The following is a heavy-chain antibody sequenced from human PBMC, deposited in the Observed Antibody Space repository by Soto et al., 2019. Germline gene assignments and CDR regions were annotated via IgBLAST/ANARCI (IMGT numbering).Heavy chain of an antibody. D-gene: IGHD3-3*01. CDR3: ARMYPTGQYYDFWSGYSRWFDP. CDR2: INHSGST. V-gene: IGHV4-34*01. J-gene: IGHJ5*02. CDR1: GGSFSGYY. Sequence: SETLSLTCAVYGGSFSGYYWSWIRQPPGKGLEWIGEINHSGSTNYNPSLKSRVTISVDTSKNQFSLKLSSVTAADTAVYYCARMYPTGQYYDFWSGYSRWFDPWGQGTLVTV.